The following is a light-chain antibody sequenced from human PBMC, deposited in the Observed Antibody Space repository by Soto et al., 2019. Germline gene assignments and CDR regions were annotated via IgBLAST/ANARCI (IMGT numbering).Light chain of an antibody. CDR3: SSYTRSSTLVV. CDR2: EVS. Sequence: QSALTQPASVSGSPGQSVTISCTGSNSDIGGYNNVSWYQQHPGKAPKLMIYEVSNRPSGVSSRFSGSKSGNTASLTISGLQAEDEADYYCSSYTRSSTLVVFGGGTKLTVL. V-gene: IGLV2-14*01. J-gene: IGLJ2*01. CDR1: NSDIGGYNN.